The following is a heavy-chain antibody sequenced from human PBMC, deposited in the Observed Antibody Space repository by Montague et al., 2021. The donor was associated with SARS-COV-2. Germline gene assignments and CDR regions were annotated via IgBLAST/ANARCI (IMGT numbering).Heavy chain of an antibody. V-gene: IGHV4-4*07. J-gene: IGHJ4*02. CDR2: IYATGGT. CDR1: GESISGFY. D-gene: IGHD1/OR15-1a*01. CDR3: AGGQQMNYFDF. Sequence: SETLSLTCTVSGESISGFYWNWIRQPAGKGLEWIGRIYATGGTNSNPSLKSRVTISMDTPKNHFSLKVTSVTAADTALYFCAGGQQMNYFDFWGQATLVTVSS.